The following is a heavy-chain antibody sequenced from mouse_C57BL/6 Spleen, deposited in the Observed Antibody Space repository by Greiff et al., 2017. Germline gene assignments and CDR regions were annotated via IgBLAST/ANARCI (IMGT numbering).Heavy chain of an antibody. Sequence: EVQLQESGGGLVKPGGSLKLSCAASGFTFSDYGMHWVRQAPEKGLEWVAYISSGSSTIYYADTVKGRFTISRDNAKNTLFLQMTSLRSEDTAMYYCARDYYGRRYFDVWGTGTTVTVSS. CDR3: ARDYYGRRYFDV. J-gene: IGHJ1*03. CDR1: GFTFSDYG. V-gene: IGHV5-17*01. D-gene: IGHD1-1*01. CDR2: ISSGSSTI.